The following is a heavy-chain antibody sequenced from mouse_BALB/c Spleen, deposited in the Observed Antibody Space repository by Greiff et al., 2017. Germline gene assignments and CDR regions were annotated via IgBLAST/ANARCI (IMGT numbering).Heavy chain of an antibody. Sequence: VKLQESGAELARPGASVKLSCKASGYTFTDYYINWVKQRTGQGLEWIGEIYPGSGNTYYNEKFKGKATLTADKSSSTAYMQLSSLTSEDSAVYFCARTMTYVSDGMDYWGQGTSVTVSS. CDR3: ARTMTYVSDGMDY. V-gene: IGHV1-77*01. CDR2: IYPGSGNT. CDR1: GYTFTDYY. J-gene: IGHJ4*01. D-gene: IGHD2-4*01.